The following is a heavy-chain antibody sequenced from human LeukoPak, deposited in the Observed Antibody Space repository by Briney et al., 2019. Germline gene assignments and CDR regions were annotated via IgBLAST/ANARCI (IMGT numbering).Heavy chain of an antibody. CDR2: IYYSGST. CDR1: GDSISGSY. CDR3: ARLSTVTTTLYYYYGMDV. J-gene: IGHJ6*02. Sequence: SETLSLTCAVSGDSISGSYWSWIRQPPGKGLEWIGYIYYSGSTNYNPSLKSRVTISVDTSKNQFSLKLSSVTAADTAVYYCARLSTVTTTLYYYYGMDVWGQGTTVTVSS. D-gene: IGHD4-17*01. V-gene: IGHV4-59*08.